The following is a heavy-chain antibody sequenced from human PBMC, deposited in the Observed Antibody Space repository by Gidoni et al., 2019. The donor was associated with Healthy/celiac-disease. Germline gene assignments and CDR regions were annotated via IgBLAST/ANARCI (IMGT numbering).Heavy chain of an antibody. Sequence: EVQLLESGGGLVQPGGSLRLSCAASGFTFSRYAMSWVRQAPGKGLEWVSAISGSGGSTYYADPVKGRFTIYRDNSKNTLYLQMNSLRAEDTAVYYCAKWPLYGSGHEANDPWGQGTLVTVSS. V-gene: IGHV3-23*01. D-gene: IGHD3-10*01. CDR1: GFTFSRYA. CDR3: AKWPLYGSGHEANDP. CDR2: ISGSGGST. J-gene: IGHJ5*02.